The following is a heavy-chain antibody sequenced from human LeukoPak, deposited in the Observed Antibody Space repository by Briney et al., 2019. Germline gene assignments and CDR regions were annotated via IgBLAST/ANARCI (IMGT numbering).Heavy chain of an antibody. V-gene: IGHV3-66*01. Sequence: SGGSLRLSCAASDFTVGRNYMTWVRQTPGKGLEWVSVIFGSKNIYYADSVKGRFTVSKDNSKNTVYLQMNSLRVEDTAIYYCARGLGAYGSSWYFFYGLDVWGRGTTVIVSS. CDR2: IFGSKNI. D-gene: IGHD6-13*01. CDR3: ARGLGAYGSSWYFFYGLDV. CDR1: DFTVGRNY. J-gene: IGHJ6*02.